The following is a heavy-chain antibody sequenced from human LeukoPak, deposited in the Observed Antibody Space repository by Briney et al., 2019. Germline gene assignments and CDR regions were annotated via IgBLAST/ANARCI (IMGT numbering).Heavy chain of an antibody. CDR2: INHSGST. D-gene: IGHD2-2*01. J-gene: IGHJ5*02. Sequence: SETLSLTCAVYGGSFSGYYWSWIRQPPGKGLELIGEINHSGSTNYNPSLKSRVTISVDTSKNQFSLKLSSVTAADTAVYYCAIGYCSSTSCYASWFDPWGQGTLVTVSS. CDR3: AIGYCSSTSCYASWFDP. CDR1: GGSFSGYY. V-gene: IGHV4-34*01.